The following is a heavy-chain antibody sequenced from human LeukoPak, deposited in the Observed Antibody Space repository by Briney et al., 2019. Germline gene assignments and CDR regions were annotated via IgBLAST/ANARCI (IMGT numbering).Heavy chain of an antibody. CDR3: AREGAYRTSSPAGY. CDR1: GFTFSSYW. CDR2: INQDGSEK. Sequence: PGGSLRLSCAASGFTFSSYWMSWVRQAPGKGLQWVANINQDGSEKYFVYSVKGRYTISRDNAKNSLYLQMNGLRAEDTAVYYCAREGAYRTSSPAGYWGQGTLVTVSS. D-gene: IGHD6-6*01. J-gene: IGHJ4*02. V-gene: IGHV3-7*01.